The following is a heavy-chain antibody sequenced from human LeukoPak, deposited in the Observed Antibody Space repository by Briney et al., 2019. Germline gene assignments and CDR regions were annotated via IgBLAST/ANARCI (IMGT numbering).Heavy chain of an antibody. D-gene: IGHD3-22*01. V-gene: IGHV1-24*01. J-gene: IGHJ5*02. CDR1: GYTLTELS. Sequence: GASVKVSCTVSGYTLTELSVHWVRQAPGKGLEWMGGFDPEDGETIYAQKFQGRVTMTEDTSTDTAYMELSSLRSEDTAVYYCATKLYYYDSSGYYYFNWFDPWGQGTLVTVSS. CDR2: FDPEDGET. CDR3: ATKLYYYDSSGYYYFNWFDP.